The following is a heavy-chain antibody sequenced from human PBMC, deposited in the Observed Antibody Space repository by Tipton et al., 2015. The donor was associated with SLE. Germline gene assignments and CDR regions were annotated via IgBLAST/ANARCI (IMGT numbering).Heavy chain of an antibody. V-gene: IGHV1-46*01. Sequence: QLVQSGPEVKKPGASVKVSCKASGYTFTSYYMHWVRQAPGQGLEWMGIINPSGGSTSYAQKFQGRVTMTRDTSTSTVYMELSSLRSGDTAVYYCARDGPNTAMVNAFDIWGQGTMVTVSS. CDR2: INPSGGST. J-gene: IGHJ3*02. CDR1: GYTFTSYY. CDR3: ARDGPNTAMVNAFDI. D-gene: IGHD5-18*01.